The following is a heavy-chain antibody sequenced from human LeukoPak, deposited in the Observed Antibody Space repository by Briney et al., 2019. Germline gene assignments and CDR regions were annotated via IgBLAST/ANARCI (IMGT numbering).Heavy chain of an antibody. Sequence: GGSLRLSCAAPGFTFSSYAMHWVRQAPGKGLEWVAVISYDGSNKYYADSVKGRFTISRDNSKNTLYLQMNSLRAEDTAVYYCQLLSTTIDAFDIWGQGTMVTVSS. CDR2: ISYDGSNK. V-gene: IGHV3-30-3*01. CDR3: QLLSTTIDAFDI. CDR1: GFTFSSYA. D-gene: IGHD1-26*01. J-gene: IGHJ3*02.